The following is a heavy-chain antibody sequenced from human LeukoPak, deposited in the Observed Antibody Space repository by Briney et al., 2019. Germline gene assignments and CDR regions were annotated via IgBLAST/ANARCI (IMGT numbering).Heavy chain of an antibody. Sequence: GGSLRLSCSASGFTFNSYVMHWVRQAPGKGLEYVSAVSSNGGSTYYADSVKGRFTISRDNSKNTLYLQMSSLRAEDTAVYFCVRGYSFGPYGMDVWGQGTTVTVSS. CDR3: VRGYSFGPYGMDV. V-gene: IGHV3-64D*09. D-gene: IGHD2-15*01. J-gene: IGHJ6*02. CDR2: VSSNGGST. CDR1: GFTFNSYV.